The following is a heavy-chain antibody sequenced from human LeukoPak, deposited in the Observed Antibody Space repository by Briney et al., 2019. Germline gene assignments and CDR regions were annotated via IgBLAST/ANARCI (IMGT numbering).Heavy chain of an antibody. CDR1: GFTFTNYA. V-gene: IGHV3-23*01. D-gene: IGHD3-10*01. Sequence: PGGSLRLSCAASGFTFTNYAMVWVRQAPGGGLEWVSALSGSGGSTYYADSVKGRFTISRDNSKNTLYLQMNSLRAEDTAVYYCAKEGEFSVTLDYWGQGTLVTVSS. J-gene: IGHJ4*02. CDR2: LSGSGGST. CDR3: AKEGEFSVTLDY.